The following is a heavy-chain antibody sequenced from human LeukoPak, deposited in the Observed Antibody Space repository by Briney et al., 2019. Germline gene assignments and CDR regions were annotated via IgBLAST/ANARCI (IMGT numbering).Heavy chain of an antibody. D-gene: IGHD6-13*01. CDR1: GFTFSSYS. Sequence: PGGSLRLSCAASGFTFSSYSMHWVRQAPGMGLEWVSGISGSGITTYYADSVKGRFTISRDNSKNTLYLQMNSLRAEDMAVYFCAKDDSEAVAGIFDYWGQGTLVTVSS. V-gene: IGHV3-23*01. CDR3: AKDDSEAVAGIFDY. CDR2: ISGSGITT. J-gene: IGHJ4*02.